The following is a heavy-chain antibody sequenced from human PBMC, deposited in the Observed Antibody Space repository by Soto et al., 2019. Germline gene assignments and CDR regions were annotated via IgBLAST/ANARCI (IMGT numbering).Heavy chain of an antibody. V-gene: IGHV3-23*01. Sequence: EVQLLESGGGLVQPGGSLRLSCAASGFTFSSYAMAWVRQAPGKGLEWVSTIRASGTSTYYADSVEGRFSISRDNSKNTLYLQMNSTRAEDTAVYYCAKEWSDARTREKCGLVDYWGQGALVTVSS. J-gene: IGHJ4*02. CDR1: GFTFSSYA. CDR2: IRASGTST. D-gene: IGHD2-8*01. CDR3: AKEWSDARTREKCGLVDY.